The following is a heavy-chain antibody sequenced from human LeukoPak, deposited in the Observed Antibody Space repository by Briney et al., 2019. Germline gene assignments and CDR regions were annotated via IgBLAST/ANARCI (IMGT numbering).Heavy chain of an antibody. V-gene: IGHV4-4*07. D-gene: IGHD1-1*01. Sequence: PSETLSLTFTVSGGSISRYYWSWIRQPACKGLDWIGRVYPSGSIYYNPSLTSRVTMSVDTSKNHFSLKLSSVTAADTAVYYCAGETGTRLDRVYFYYMDFWGKGTTVTVSS. CDR1: GGSISRYY. CDR3: AGETGTRLDRVYFYYMDF. J-gene: IGHJ6*03. CDR2: VYPSGSI.